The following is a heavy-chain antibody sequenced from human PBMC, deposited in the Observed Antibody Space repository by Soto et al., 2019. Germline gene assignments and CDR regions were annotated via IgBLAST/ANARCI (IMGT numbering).Heavy chain of an antibody. CDR2: INTSGGSP. J-gene: IGHJ6*02. D-gene: IGHD6-25*01. Sequence: ASVKVSCKAFGYTFTIYYIHWVRQAPGQGLEWMGVINTSGGSPTYAQKFQDRVTMTRDTSTSTVYMELSSLRSEDTAVYYCARGGRHSDYYYYYGMDVWGQGPTVTVSS. CDR3: ARGGRHSDYYYYYGMDV. CDR1: GYTFTIYY. V-gene: IGHV1-46*01.